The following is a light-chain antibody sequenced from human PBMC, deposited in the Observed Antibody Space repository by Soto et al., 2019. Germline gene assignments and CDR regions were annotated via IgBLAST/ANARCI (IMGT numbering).Light chain of an antibody. CDR1: ALPKQY. V-gene: IGLV3-25*02. CDR3: QSADSSGTYGV. CDR2: KDS. J-gene: IGLJ3*02. Sequence: YELTQPPSVSVSPGQTAMITCSGDALPKQYAYWYQQKPGQAPVLVIYKDSERPSGIPERFSGSSSGTTVTLTISGDQAEDEADYYCQSADSSGTYGVFGGGTQLTAL.